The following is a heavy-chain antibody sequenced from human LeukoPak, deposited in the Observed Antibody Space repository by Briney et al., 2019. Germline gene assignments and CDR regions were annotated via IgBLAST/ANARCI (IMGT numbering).Heavy chain of an antibody. D-gene: IGHD7-27*01. V-gene: IGHV4-34*12. J-gene: IGHJ3*01. CDR1: GGSFSGYY. CDR2: IIPLGSA. CDR3: ARHLTEERAFDV. Sequence: SETLSLTCAVYGGSFSGYYWSWIRQPPGKGLEWIGEIIPLGSASCNPSLKSRITISIDTSKNQFSLKLSSVTAADTAAYYCARHLTEERAFDVWGQGTVVTVSS.